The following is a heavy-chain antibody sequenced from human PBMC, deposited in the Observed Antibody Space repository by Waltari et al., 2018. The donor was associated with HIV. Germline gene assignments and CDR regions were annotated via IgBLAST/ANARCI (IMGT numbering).Heavy chain of an antibody. CDR1: CYSISSSYYF. Sequence: QLHLQESGPGLVKPSETLSLTCTVSCYSISSSYYFWDWIRQPPGHGLAWIGSVNYSGTTNYNPSLKSRITISIDTSKNQFSLKLSSGTAADTAVYYCARAPGVTTSYYYYYGMDVWGQGTTVTVSS. CDR2: VNYSGTT. J-gene: IGHJ6*02. V-gene: IGHV4-39*07. CDR3: ARAPGVTTSYYYYYGMDV. D-gene: IGHD4-4*01.